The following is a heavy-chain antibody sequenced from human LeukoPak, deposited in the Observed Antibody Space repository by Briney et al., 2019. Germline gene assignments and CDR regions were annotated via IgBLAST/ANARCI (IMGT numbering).Heavy chain of an antibody. J-gene: IGHJ4*02. CDR1: GFTFSIYA. D-gene: IGHD1-26*01. Sequence: GGSLRLSCAASGFTFSIYAMSWVRQAPGKGLEWVSTVITGGGGTYYADSVKGRFTISRDNAKNSLYLQMNSLRAEDTAVYYCARGIVGATKVDYFDYWGQGTLVTVSS. CDR2: VITGGGGT. CDR3: ARGIVGATKVDYFDY. V-gene: IGHV3-21*01.